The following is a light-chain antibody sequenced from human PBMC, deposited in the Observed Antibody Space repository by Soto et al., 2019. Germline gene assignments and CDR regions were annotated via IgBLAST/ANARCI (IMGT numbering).Light chain of an antibody. CDR1: SSDVGSYNY. CDR2: DVN. CDR3: CSYTSTATYV. V-gene: IGLV2-14*01. Sequence: QSALTQPASVSGSPGQSISISCTGTSSDVGSYNYVSWYQQFPDKAPKLVIFDVNNRPSGVPNRFSGSKSGNTASLTISGLQAEDEADYYCCSYTSTATYVFGTGTQLTVL. J-gene: IGLJ1*01.